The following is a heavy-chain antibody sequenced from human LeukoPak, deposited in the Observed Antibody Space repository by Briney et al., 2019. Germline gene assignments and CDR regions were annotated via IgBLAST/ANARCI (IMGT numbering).Heavy chain of an antibody. CDR3: ARSRGIAAAGTTYDY. V-gene: IGHV1-2*04. D-gene: IGHD6-13*01. Sequence: GASVTVSCKASGYTFSGHYLHWVRQAPGQGLEWMGWINPNSGGTNYAQKFQGWVTMTRDTSISTAYMELSRLRSDDTAVYYCARSRGIAAAGTTYDYWGQGTLVTVSS. CDR2: INPNSGGT. J-gene: IGHJ4*02. CDR1: GYTFSGHY.